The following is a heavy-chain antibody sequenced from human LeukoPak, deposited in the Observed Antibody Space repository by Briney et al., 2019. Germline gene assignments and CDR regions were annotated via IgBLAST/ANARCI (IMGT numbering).Heavy chain of an antibody. D-gene: IGHD2-15*01. Sequence: PGGSLRLSCAASGFTFSSYAMSWVRQAPGKGLEWVSAISGSGGSTYYADSVKGRFTISRDSSKNTLYLQMNSLRAEDTAVYYCAKTKCSGGSCPTRYFDYWGQGTLVTVSS. CDR2: ISGSGGST. V-gene: IGHV3-23*01. CDR3: AKTKCSGGSCPTRYFDY. CDR1: GFTFSSYA. J-gene: IGHJ4*02.